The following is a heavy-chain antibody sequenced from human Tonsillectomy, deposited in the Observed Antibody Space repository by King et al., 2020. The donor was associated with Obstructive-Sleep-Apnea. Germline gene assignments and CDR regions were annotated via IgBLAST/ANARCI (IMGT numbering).Heavy chain of an antibody. D-gene: IGHD6-13*01. J-gene: IGHJ5*02. CDR2: ISGSGGST. CDR1: GFTFSSYA. CDR3: AKMGEAFQRSSWTRYNWFDP. V-gene: IGHV3-23*04. Sequence: VQLVESGGGLVQPGGSLRLSCAASGFTFSSYAMSWVRQAPGKGLEWVSAISGSGGSTYYADSVKGRFTISRDNSKNTLYLQMNSLRAEDTAVYYCAKMGEAFQRSSWTRYNWFDPWGQGTLVTVSS.